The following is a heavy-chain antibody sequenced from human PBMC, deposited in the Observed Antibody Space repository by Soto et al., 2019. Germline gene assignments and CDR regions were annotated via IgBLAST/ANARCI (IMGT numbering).Heavy chain of an antibody. CDR1: GFTFSSYA. Sequence: EVQLLESGGGLVQPGGSLRLSCGASGFTFSSYAMSWVRQAPGKGLEWVSAIGPSDSSTDHADSVKGRFTISRDNSQNTLYLQMNSLRAEDTAVYYCAKRLNTYYFDYWGQGTLVTVSS. J-gene: IGHJ4*02. CDR2: IGPSDSST. V-gene: IGHV3-23*01. D-gene: IGHD2-21*02. CDR3: AKRLNTYYFDY.